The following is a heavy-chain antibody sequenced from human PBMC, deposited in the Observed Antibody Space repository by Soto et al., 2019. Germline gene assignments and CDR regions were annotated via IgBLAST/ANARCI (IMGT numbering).Heavy chain of an antibody. CDR1: GDSISRYY. V-gene: IGHV4-59*01. J-gene: IGHJ3*02. CDR2: IFYSGST. CDR3: ARGQAFDI. Sequence: QVQLQESGPGLVKPSETLSLTSAVSGDSISRYYWSWILQPPGKGLEWIGYIFYSGSTNYNPSLKSRVTISVDASKNQLPLKLSSVTAADTAVYYCARGQAFDIWGQETMVTVSS.